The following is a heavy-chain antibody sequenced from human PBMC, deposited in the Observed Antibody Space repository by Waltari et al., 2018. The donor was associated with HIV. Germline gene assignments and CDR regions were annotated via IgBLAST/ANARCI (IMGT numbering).Heavy chain of an antibody. Sequence: QVQLVQSGAEVQKPGSSVKVSCKASGVTFSSYPISWVRQAHGQGLEWRGRISPILGIENYAQKFLGRVTITADKSTSTAYMELSSLRSEDTAVYYCARLGPPTVHYWGQGTLVTVSS. CDR1: GVTFSSYP. J-gene: IGHJ4*02. D-gene: IGHD4-17*01. V-gene: IGHV1-69*02. CDR2: ISPILGIE. CDR3: ARLGPPTVHY.